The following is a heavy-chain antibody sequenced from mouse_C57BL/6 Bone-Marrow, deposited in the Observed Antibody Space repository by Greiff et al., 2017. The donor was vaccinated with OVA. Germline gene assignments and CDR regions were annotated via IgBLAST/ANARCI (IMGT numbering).Heavy chain of an antibody. CDR3: AIRYFDV. Sequence: EVKLQESGGGLVKPGGSLKLSCAASGFTFSDYGMHWVRQAPEKGLEWVAYISSGSSTIYYADTVKGRFTISRDNAKNTLFLQMTSLRSEDTAMYYCAIRYFDVWGTGTTVTVSS. J-gene: IGHJ1*03. CDR2: ISSGSSTI. CDR1: GFTFSDYG. V-gene: IGHV5-17*01.